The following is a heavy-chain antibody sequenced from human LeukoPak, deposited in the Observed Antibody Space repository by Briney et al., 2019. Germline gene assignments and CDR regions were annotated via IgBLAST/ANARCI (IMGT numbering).Heavy chain of an antibody. V-gene: IGHV3-33*01. CDR1: GFTFSSYG. J-gene: IGHJ4*02. CDR3: ARDAYCSSTSCYEIDY. CDR2: IWYDGSNK. D-gene: IGHD2-2*01. Sequence: PGGPLRLSCAASGFTFSSYGMHWVRQAPGKGLEWVAVIWYDGSNKYYADSVKGRFTISRDNSKNTLYLQMNSLRAEDTAVYYCARDAYCSSTSCYEIDYWGQGTLVTVSS.